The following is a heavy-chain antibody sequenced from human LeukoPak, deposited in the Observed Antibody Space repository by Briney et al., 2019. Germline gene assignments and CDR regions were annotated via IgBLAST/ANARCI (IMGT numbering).Heavy chain of an antibody. D-gene: IGHD6-19*01. CDR2: IYPGDSDT. CDR1: GYSFTNYW. V-gene: IGHV5-51*01. J-gene: IGHJ4*02. CDR3: ARTVGYNSAWYVGY. Sequence: GESLQISCQRSGYSFTNYWIGWVRQLPGKGLEWMGIIYPGDSDTRYSPSFQGQVTISADKSISTAYLQWSSLKASDSAMYYCARTVGYNSAWYVGYWGQGTLVTVSS.